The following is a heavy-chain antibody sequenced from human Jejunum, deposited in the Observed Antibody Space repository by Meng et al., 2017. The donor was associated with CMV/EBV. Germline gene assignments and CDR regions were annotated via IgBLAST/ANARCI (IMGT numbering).Heavy chain of an antibody. D-gene: IGHD1-26*01. Sequence: VSGFTFSDHCMDWVRQAPEKGLEWVGRIRNKADGHTTEYAASVKGRFTISRDDSQNSLYLQMKGLKTEDSAVYYCTRASVGATPFDYWSQGTLVTVSS. CDR3: TRASVGATPFDY. J-gene: IGHJ4*02. CDR1: GFTFSDHC. CDR2: IRNKADGHTT. V-gene: IGHV3-72*01.